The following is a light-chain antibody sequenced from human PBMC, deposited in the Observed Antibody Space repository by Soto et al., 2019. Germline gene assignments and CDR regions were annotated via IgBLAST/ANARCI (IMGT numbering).Light chain of an antibody. CDR2: AAS. Sequence: DIQMTQSPSSLSVSVGDRVTITCRASQSIGTYLNWYLQKPGKAPQLLIHAASSLQTGVPSRFSGSGSGTEFTLTISSLQPEDFASFYCQQSFSTPPTFGQGTKLAIK. J-gene: IGKJ2*01. CDR1: QSIGTY. CDR3: QQSFSTPPT. V-gene: IGKV1-39*01.